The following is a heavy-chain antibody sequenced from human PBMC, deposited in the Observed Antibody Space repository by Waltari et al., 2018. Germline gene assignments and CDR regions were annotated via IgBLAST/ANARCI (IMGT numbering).Heavy chain of an antibody. J-gene: IGHJ4*02. CDR3: ARGWDGYNSPLDY. D-gene: IGHD5-12*01. Sequence: QVQLQESGPGLVKPSETLSLTCTVSGGSISSHYWSWIRQPPGKGLEWIGYIYYSGSTNYNPPLKSRVTISVDTSKNQFSLKLSSVTAADTAVYYCARGWDGYNSPLDYWGQGTLVTVSS. CDR1: GGSISSHY. V-gene: IGHV4-59*11. CDR2: IYYSGST.